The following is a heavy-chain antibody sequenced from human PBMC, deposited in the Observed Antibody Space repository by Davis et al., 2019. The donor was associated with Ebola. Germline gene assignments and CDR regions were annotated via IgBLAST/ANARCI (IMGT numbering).Heavy chain of an antibody. V-gene: IGHV3-30*03. J-gene: IGHJ6*04. CDR2: ISYDGSNT. CDR3: ARAAYCSGGSCHFYGMDV. D-gene: IGHD2-15*01. CDR1: GFTFNYYG. Sequence: GESLKISCAASGFTFNYYGIHWVRHAPGKGLEWVALISYDGSNTYYADSVRGRFTISRDNSKNTLYLQMNSLRAEDTAVYYCARAAYCSGGSCHFYGMDVWGKGTTVTVSS.